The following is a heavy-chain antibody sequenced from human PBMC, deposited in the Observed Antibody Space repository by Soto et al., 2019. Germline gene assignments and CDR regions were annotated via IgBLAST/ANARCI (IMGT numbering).Heavy chain of an antibody. D-gene: IGHD3-3*01. CDR2: IKQDGTEK. CDR3: ATILNRAFET. V-gene: IGHV3-7*01. J-gene: IGHJ3*02. Sequence: EVQLVESGGGLVQPGGSLRLSCAASGFTFSSYWMSWVRQAPGRGLEWMGNIKQDGTEKDYVDSVKGRFTIARDNARNSVFLQMDSLRAADTAVYYCATILNRAFETWGQGTMVTVSS. CDR1: GFTFSSYW.